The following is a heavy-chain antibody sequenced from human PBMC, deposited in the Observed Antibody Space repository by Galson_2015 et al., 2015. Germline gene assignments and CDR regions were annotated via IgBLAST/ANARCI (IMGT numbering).Heavy chain of an antibody. CDR3: AKEEPASMAAH. CDR2: ISYDGSNK. D-gene: IGHD6-25*01. V-gene: IGHV3-30*18. Sequence: SLRLSCAASGFTFSNYGMHWVRQAPGKGLEWVAVISYDGSNKYYADSVKGRFTISRDNSKNTLYLQMNSLKAEDTAVYYCAKEEPASMAAHWGQGTLVTVSS. J-gene: IGHJ4*02. CDR1: GFTFSNYG.